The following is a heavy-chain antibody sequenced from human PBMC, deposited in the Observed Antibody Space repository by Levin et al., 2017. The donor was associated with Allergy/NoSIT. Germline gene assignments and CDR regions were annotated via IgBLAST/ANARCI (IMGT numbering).Heavy chain of an antibody. D-gene: IGHD6-19*01. Sequence: GESLKISCAASGFTFSSYSMNWVRQAPGKGLEWVSSITSSSGYIYYADSVKGRFTISRDNAKNSLYLQMNGLRAEDTAVYYCARGPENRPGKTGGWYWVYWGQGTLVIVSS. J-gene: IGHJ4*02. CDR2: ITSSSGYI. V-gene: IGHV3-21*01. CDR3: ARGPENRPGKTGGWYWVY. CDR1: GFTFSSYS.